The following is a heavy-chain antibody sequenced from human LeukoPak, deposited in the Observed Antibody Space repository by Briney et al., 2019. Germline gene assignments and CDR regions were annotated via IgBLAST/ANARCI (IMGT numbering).Heavy chain of an antibody. CDR1: GGSISSYY. CDR2: IYYSGST. Sequence: SETLSLTCTVSGGSISSYYWSWIRQPPGKGLEWIGYIYYSGSTNYNPSLKSRVTISVDTSKNQFSLKLSSVTAADTAVYYCARSSSAAEQWLALGDMYYFDYWGQGTLVTVSS. CDR3: ARSSSAAEQWLALGDMYYFDY. J-gene: IGHJ4*02. D-gene: IGHD6-19*01. V-gene: IGHV4-59*08.